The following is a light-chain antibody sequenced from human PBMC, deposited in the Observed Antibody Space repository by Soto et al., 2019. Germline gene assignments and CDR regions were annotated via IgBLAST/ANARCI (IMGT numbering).Light chain of an antibody. J-gene: IGKJ4*01. V-gene: IGKV3-15*01. Sequence: EIVMTRSPATLSVSPGERATLSCRASPSVSSSLAWYQQKPGQAPRLLIYDASTRATGIPARFSGSGSGTDFTLTISSLQSEDFAIYYCQQYNNWPLTFGGGTTVEIK. CDR1: PSVSSS. CDR2: DAS. CDR3: QQYNNWPLT.